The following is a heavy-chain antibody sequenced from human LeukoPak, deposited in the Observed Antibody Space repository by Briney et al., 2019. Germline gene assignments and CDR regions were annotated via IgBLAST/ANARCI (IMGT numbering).Heavy chain of an antibody. CDR3: ARGVGRITMIVVVPEPYYFDY. J-gene: IGHJ4*02. CDR2: INHSGST. Sequence: SETLSLTCAVYGVSFSGYYWSWLRQPPGKGLEWIGEINHSGSTNYNPSLKSRVTISVDASKNQFSLKLSSVTAADTAVYYCARGVGRITMIVVVPEPYYFDYWGQGTLVTVSS. D-gene: IGHD3-22*01. V-gene: IGHV4-34*01. CDR1: GVSFSGYY.